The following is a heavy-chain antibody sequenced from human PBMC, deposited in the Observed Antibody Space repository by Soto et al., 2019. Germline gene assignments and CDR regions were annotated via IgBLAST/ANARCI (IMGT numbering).Heavy chain of an antibody. D-gene: IGHD2-2*02. CDR1: GFTFNSAW. CDR3: TRYCPTASCYIRYGMDV. Sequence: EVPLVESGGALVKPGESLTLSCAASGFTFNSAWMTWVRQAPGKGLEWVGRIKSWTDGGRVDTAAPVKGRFTISRDNSKNTLYLQMNTLRAEDTALYSCTRYCPTASCYIRYGMDVWGQGTTVTVSS. V-gene: IGHV3-15*02. J-gene: IGHJ6*02. CDR2: IKSWTDGGRV.